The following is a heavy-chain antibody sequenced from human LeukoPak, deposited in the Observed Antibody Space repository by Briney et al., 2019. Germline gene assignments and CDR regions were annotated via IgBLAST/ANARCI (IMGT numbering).Heavy chain of an antibody. CDR1: GFSFSSFA. V-gene: IGHV3-23*01. D-gene: IGHD6-6*01. J-gene: IGHJ6*03. Sequence: GGSLRLSCAGSGFSFSSFAMTWVRQAPGKGLEWVSTIYGGGTNTFYADSVKGRFTISRDNSKNTLYLQMNSLRAEDTAVYYCAKGTIAARHYYYYYMDVWGKGTTVTVSS. CDR2: IYGGGTNT. CDR3: AKGTIAARHYYYYYMDV.